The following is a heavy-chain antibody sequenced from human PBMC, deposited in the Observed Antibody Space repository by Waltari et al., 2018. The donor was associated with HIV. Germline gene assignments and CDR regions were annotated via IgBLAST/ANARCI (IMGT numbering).Heavy chain of an antibody. Sequence: QLQLQESGPVLVKPSETLSLTCTVSGGSISSSSYYWGWIRQPPGKGLEWIGSIYYSGSTYYNPSLKSRVTISVDTSKNQFSLKLSSVTAADTAVYYCARDRPYYYDRGYFDYWGQGTLVTVSS. CDR3: ARDRPYYYDRGYFDY. V-gene: IGHV4-39*07. J-gene: IGHJ4*02. CDR1: GGSISSSSYY. CDR2: IYYSGST. D-gene: IGHD3-22*01.